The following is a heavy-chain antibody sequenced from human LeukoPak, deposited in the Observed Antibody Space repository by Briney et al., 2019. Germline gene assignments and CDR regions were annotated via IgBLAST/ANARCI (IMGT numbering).Heavy chain of an antibody. V-gene: IGHV1-46*01. CDR3: ARYGFSAVGQGGWHAFDI. D-gene: IGHD2-15*01. CDR1: GYTFTSYY. Sequence: ASVKVSCKASGYTFTSYYMHWVRQAPGQGLEWMGIINPTTGYTTYAQKFQGRLTMTRDMSTSTVYMELSSLTSEDTAVFYCARYGFSAVGQGGWHAFDIWGQGTVVTVSS. J-gene: IGHJ3*02. CDR2: INPTTGYT.